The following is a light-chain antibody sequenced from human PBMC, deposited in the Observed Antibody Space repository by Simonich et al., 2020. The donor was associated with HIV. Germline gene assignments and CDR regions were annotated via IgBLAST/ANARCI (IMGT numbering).Light chain of an antibody. V-gene: IGKV1-12*01. Sequence: DIQMTQSPSTLSASVGDRVTITCRASQGISSYLAWYQQKPGKAPKLLIYCVSSLQSGVPSRFSGSGSGTDFTLTITSLQPEDFATYYCQQANSFPYTFGQGTKLEIK. CDR1: QGISSY. CDR2: CVS. J-gene: IGKJ2*01. CDR3: QQANSFPYT.